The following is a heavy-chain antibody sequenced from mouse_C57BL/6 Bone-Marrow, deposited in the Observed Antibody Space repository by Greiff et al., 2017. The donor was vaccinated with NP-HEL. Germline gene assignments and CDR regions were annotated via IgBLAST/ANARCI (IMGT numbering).Heavy chain of an antibody. J-gene: IGHJ4*01. CDR3: ALITTVVATIDAVDY. Sequence: VQLQQSVAELVRPGASVKLSCTASGFNIKNTYMHWVKQRPEQGLEWIGRIDPANGNTKYAPKFQGKATITADTSSNTAYLQLSSLTSEDTAIYYCALITTVVATIDAVDYWGQGTSVTVSS. CDR2: IDPANGNT. CDR1: GFNIKNTY. V-gene: IGHV14-3*01. D-gene: IGHD1-1*01.